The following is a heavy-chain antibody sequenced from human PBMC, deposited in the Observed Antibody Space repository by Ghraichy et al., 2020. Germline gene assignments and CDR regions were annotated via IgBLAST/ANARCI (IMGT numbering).Heavy chain of an antibody. J-gene: IGHJ6*02. V-gene: IGHV3-30*04. CDR1: GFTFRSYP. CDR2: ISYDGSNK. CDR3: ASMTSAYYYGMDV. Sequence: GGSLRLSCAASGFTFRSYPMNWVRQAPGKGLEWVAFISYDGSNKYYVDSVKGRFTISRDKSKNTLYLQMNSLRAEDTAVYYCASMTSAYYYGMDVWGQGTTVTVSS. D-gene: IGHD4-11*01.